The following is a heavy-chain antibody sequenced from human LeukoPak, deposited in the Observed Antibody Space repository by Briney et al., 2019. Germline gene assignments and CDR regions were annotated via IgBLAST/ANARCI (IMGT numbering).Heavy chain of an antibody. D-gene: IGHD1-26*01. CDR2: INHSGST. V-gene: IGHV4-34*01. CDR3: ASESASGGDY. CDR1: GGSFSGYY. J-gene: IGHJ4*02. Sequence: SETLSLTCAVYGGSFSGYYWSWIRQPPGKGLEWIGEINHSGSTNYNPSLKSRVTISVDTSKNQFSLKLSSVTAADTAVYYCASESASGGDYWGQGTLVTVSS.